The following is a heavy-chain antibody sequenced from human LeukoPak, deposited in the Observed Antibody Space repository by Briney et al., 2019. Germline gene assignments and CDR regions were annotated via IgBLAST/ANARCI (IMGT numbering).Heavy chain of an antibody. CDR1: GYTFTSYG. V-gene: IGHV1-18*01. CDR3: ARFWTYCSSTSCYYYFDY. J-gene: IGHJ4*02. D-gene: IGHD2-2*01. Sequence: GASVKVSCKASGYTFTSYGISWVRQAPGQGLEWMGWISAYNGNTNYAQKLQGRVTMTTDPSTSTAYMELRSLRSDDTAVYYCARFWTYCSSTSCYYYFDYWGQGTLVTVCS. CDR2: ISAYNGNT.